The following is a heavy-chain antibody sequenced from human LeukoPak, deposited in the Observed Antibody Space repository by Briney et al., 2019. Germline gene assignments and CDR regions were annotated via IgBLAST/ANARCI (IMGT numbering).Heavy chain of an antibody. V-gene: IGHV3-23*01. CDR2: ITGSGDTT. Sequence: QPGGSLRLSCAASGFTFTSYAMSWVRQAPGKGLEWVSAITGSGDTTYYAASVKGRFTISRDNSKNTLYLQMSSLRAEDTAVYYCARDGGVTMFPGQIDYWGQGTLVTVSS. J-gene: IGHJ4*02. CDR3: ARDGGVTMFPGQIDY. CDR1: GFTFTSYA. D-gene: IGHD3-10*02.